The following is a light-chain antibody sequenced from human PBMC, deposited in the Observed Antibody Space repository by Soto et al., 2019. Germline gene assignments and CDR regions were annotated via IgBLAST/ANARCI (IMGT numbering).Light chain of an antibody. J-gene: IGLJ2*01. CDR2: DNS. V-gene: IGLV1-40*01. CDR1: SSNIGAGYD. Sequence: QSVLTQPPSVSGAPGQRVTISCTGSSSNIGAGYDVHWYQQLPGTAPKLLIYDNSNRPSGVPDRFSGSKSGTSASLAITGLQAEDEADYYCHSYDSSLSAAVVFGGGTKLTVL. CDR3: HSYDSSLSAAVV.